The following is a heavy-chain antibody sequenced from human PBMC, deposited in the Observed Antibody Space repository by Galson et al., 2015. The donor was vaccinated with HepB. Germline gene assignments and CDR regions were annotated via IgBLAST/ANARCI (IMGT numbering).Heavy chain of an antibody. CDR1: GFTFSSYN. D-gene: IGHD1-26*01. V-gene: IGHV3-48*01. J-gene: IGHJ4*02. CDR3: ARPLGTKDLTWVLDY. Sequence: SLRLSCAASGFTFSSYNMNWVRQAPGKGLEWVSYISTSGSTIYYADSVKGRFTISRDNAKNSLYLQMNSLRAEDTAIYYCARPLGTKDLTWVLDYWGQGTVVTVSS. CDR2: ISTSGSTI.